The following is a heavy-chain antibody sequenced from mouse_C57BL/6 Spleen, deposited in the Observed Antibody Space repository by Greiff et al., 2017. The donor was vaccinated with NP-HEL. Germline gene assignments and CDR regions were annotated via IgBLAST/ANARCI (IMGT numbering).Heavy chain of an antibody. Sequence: EVMLVESGGGLVKPGGSLKLSCAASGFTFSDYGMHWVRQAPEKGLEWVAYISSGSSTIYYADTVKGRFTISRDNAKNTLFLQMTSLRSEDTAMYYCARIDYDVEYFDYWGQGTTLTVSS. CDR1: GFTFSDYG. CDR2: ISSGSSTI. CDR3: ARIDYDVEYFDY. D-gene: IGHD2-4*01. V-gene: IGHV5-17*01. J-gene: IGHJ2*01.